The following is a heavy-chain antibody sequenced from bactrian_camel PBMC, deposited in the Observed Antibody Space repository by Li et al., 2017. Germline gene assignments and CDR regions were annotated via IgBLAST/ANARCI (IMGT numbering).Heavy chain of an antibody. CDR1: GFRFADYA. J-gene: IGHJ6*01. V-gene: IGHV3S55*01. CDR2: IDLDSYT. CDR3: AARGPYCYTKLSVRDFTY. Sequence: VQLVESGGGSAETGGSLRVSCRASGFRFADYALGWYRQAPGNECELLSTIDLDSYTYVADSVKVRFTASRDNARNTFYLQMNSLKPEDTAMYYCAARGPYCYTKLSVRDFTYWGQGTQVTVS. D-gene: IGHD2*01.